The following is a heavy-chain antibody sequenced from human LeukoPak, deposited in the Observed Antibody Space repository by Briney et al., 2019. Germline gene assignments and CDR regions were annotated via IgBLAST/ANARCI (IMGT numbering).Heavy chain of an antibody. V-gene: IGHV3-74*01. CDR3: AKGTKGEYYDFWSGYFYYMDV. Sequence: GGSLRLPFEASGFPLISNAMHWFGQAQGKGLVWFSRFISVGSSTSYADSVKGRFTISRDNAKNTLYLQMNSLRAEDTAVYYCAKGTKGEYYDFWSGYFYYMDVWGKGSTVTVSS. J-gene: IGHJ6*03. CDR2: FISVGSST. CDR1: GFPLISNA. D-gene: IGHD3-3*01.